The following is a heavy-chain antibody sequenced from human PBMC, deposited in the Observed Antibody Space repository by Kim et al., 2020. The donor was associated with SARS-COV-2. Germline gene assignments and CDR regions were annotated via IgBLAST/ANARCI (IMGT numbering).Heavy chain of an antibody. CDR3: ARDGHEITIDY. J-gene: IGHJ4*02. D-gene: IGHD3-16*01. V-gene: IGHV3-21*01. CDR2: ISSSRSYK. CDR1: GFTFNNYN. Sequence: GGSLRLSCAASGFTFNNYNMNWVRQAPGKGLEWVSSISSSRSYKYYADSQKGRFTVSRDNAKNSLYLQMNSLRAEDTAVYYCARDGHEITIDYWGQGTLVNVSS.